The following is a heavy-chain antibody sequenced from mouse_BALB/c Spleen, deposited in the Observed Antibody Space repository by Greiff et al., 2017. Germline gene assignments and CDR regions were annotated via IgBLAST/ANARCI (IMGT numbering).Heavy chain of an antibody. Sequence: EVKLVESGGGLVQPGGSRKLSCAASGFTFSSFGMHWVRQAPEKGLEWVAYISSGSSTIYYADTVKGRFTISRDNPKNTLFLQMTSLRSEDTAMYYCASLGFDYWGQGTTLTVSS. J-gene: IGHJ2*01. D-gene: IGHD4-1*01. CDR2: ISSGSSTI. V-gene: IGHV5-17*02. CDR1: GFTFSSFG. CDR3: ASLGFDY.